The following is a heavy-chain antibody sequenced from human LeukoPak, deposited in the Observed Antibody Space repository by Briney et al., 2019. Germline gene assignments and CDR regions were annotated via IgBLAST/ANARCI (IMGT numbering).Heavy chain of an antibody. CDR2: ISDGSSTI. CDR3: ARETVGLDY. CDR1: GFTFSNYN. J-gene: IGHJ4*02. V-gene: IGHV3-48*02. Sequence: GGALRLSSAASGFTFSNYNLSWVRQAPGKGLEWVSYISDGSSTIYYADSVRGRFTISRDNAKNSLYLQINSLRDEDTAVYYCARETVGLDYWGQGTLVTVSS. D-gene: IGHD4-23*01.